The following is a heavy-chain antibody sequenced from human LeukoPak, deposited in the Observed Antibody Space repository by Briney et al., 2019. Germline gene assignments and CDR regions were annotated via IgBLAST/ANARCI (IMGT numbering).Heavy chain of an antibody. CDR2: MNQNGSAK. J-gene: IGHJ4*02. CDR1: GFTLSNFW. D-gene: IGHD3-10*01. CDR3: ARELTGRSDFDL. Sequence: PGGSLRLSCAASGFTLSNFWVNWVRQAPGTRPEWVANMNQNGSAKFYVDSVKGRFTISSESAKNSVYLQMNSLTAEDTAVYYCARELTGRSDFDLWGQGTLVTASS. V-gene: IGHV3-7*04.